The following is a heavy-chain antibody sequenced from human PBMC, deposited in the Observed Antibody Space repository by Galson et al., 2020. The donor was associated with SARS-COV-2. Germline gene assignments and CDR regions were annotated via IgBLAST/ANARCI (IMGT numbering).Heavy chain of an antibody. CDR1: GYTFTTYY. CDR2: INPSGGST. D-gene: IGHD3-3*01. J-gene: IGHJ6*02. CDR3: ARVSPPYDFWSGCKEVHYGMVV. V-gene: IGHV1-46*01. Sequence: ASVKVSCKASGYTFTTYYMHWVRQAPGQGLEWMGIINPSGGSTVYAQRFQGRVTMTRDTSTSTVYMELSSLRSEDTAVYYCARVSPPYDFWSGCKEVHYGMVVWGQGTTVTVAS.